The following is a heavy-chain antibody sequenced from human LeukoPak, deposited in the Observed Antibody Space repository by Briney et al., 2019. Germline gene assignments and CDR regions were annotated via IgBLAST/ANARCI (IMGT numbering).Heavy chain of an antibody. D-gene: IGHD6-13*01. CDR1: GFTFSSYA. CDR2: IWYDGSNK. Sequence: PGGSLRLSCAASGFTFSSYAMSWVRQAPGKGLEWVAVIWYDGSNKYYADSVKGRFTISRDNSKNTLYLQMNSLRAEDTAVYYCARDPDSSSSYFDYWGQGTLVTVSS. CDR3: ARDPDSSSSYFDY. J-gene: IGHJ4*02. V-gene: IGHV3-33*08.